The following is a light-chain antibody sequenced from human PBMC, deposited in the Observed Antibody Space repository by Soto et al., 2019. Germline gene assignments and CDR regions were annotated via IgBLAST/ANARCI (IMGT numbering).Light chain of an antibody. CDR2: GAT. V-gene: IGKV3-15*01. CDR1: QSVSSSY. CDR3: QQYDNWPRT. Sequence: VMTQSPATLSLSTIECVTLSCRFSQSVSSSYLAWYQQKPGQAPRLLIHGATTRATGIPARFSGSGSGTEFTLTISSLQPEDFAVYYCQQYDNWPRTFGQGTKVDIK. J-gene: IGKJ1*01.